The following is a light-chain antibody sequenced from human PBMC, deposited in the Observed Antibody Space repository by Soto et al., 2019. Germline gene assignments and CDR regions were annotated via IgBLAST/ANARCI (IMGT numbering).Light chain of an antibody. CDR2: DDS. Sequence: SYELTQPPSVSVAPGQTASIACGGDSIGTKSVNWYQQRPGQAPVVVGYDDSDRPTGIPERFSGSNSGNTATLTISRVEAGDEADYYCQVWNGRSFQGVFGPGTKVTVL. CDR3: QVWNGRSFQGV. V-gene: IGLV3-21*02. J-gene: IGLJ1*01. CDR1: SIGTKS.